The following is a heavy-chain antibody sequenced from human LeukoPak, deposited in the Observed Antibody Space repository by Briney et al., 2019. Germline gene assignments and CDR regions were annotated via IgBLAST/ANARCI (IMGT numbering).Heavy chain of an antibody. J-gene: IGHJ3*02. V-gene: IGHV4-59*01. Sequence: PSETLSLTCTVSGGSISSYYWSWIRQPPGKGLEWIAYIYYSGSTDYNPSLKSRVTISVDTSKNQFSLKLSSVTAADTAVYYCARRGSYPQNDAFDIWGQGTMVTVSS. CDR3: ARRGSYPQNDAFDI. CDR2: IYYSGST. CDR1: GGSISSYY.